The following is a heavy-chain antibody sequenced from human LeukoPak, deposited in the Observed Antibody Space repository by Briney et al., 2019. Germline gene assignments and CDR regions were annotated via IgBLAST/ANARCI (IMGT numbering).Heavy chain of an antibody. Sequence: PSETPSLTCTVSGGSVSSGSYYWSWIRQPPGKGLEWIGYIYYSGSTNYNPSLKSRVTISVDTSKNQFSLKLSSVTAADTAVYYCARATGYCTNGVCLFDYWGQGTLVTVSS. J-gene: IGHJ4*02. CDR1: GGSVSSGSYY. CDR2: IYYSGST. CDR3: ARATGYCTNGVCLFDY. V-gene: IGHV4-61*01. D-gene: IGHD2-8*01.